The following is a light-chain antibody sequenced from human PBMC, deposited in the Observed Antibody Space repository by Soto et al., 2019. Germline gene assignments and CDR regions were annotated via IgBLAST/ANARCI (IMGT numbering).Light chain of an antibody. J-gene: IGKJ3*01. V-gene: IGKV1-27*01. CDR2: AAS. CDR1: QGISNY. Sequence: DIQMTQSPSSLSASVGDRVTITYRASQGISNYLAWYQQKPGKVPKLLIFAASTLQSGVPSRFSGSGSGTDFTLTITSVQPEDVATYYCQKYSSAPPFTFGPGTKVEIK. CDR3: QKYSSAPPFT.